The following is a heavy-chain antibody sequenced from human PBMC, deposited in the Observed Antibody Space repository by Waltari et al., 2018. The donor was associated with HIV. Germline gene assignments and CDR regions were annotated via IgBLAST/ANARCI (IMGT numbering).Heavy chain of an antibody. CDR2: IGGSSGST. CDR1: GGSISSSTW. D-gene: IGHD5-12*01. Sequence: QVQLQESGPGLVKPSETLSLTCAVSGGSISSSTWWTWIRQPPGKGLEWIGNIGGSSGSTHYNPSLKSRVTISKDTSKNQFSLKLSSVTAADTAVYYCAQRGYSGYSSRRFDVWGPGVLVTVSS. V-gene: IGHV4-4*02. CDR3: AQRGYSGYSSRRFDV. J-gene: IGHJ5*02.